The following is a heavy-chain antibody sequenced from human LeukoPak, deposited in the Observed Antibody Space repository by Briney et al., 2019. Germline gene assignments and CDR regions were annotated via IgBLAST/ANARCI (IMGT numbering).Heavy chain of an antibody. Sequence: GGSLRLSCAASGFTFDDYVTSWVRQVPGKGLEWVSGLNWNGGSTGYADSVKGRFTISRDNAKNSLYLQMNSLRAEDTAFYYCAREGYCSTTSCAYAMDVWGQGTTVTVSS. CDR1: GFTFDDYV. CDR2: LNWNGGST. V-gene: IGHV3-20*04. J-gene: IGHJ6*02. CDR3: AREGYCSTTSCAYAMDV. D-gene: IGHD2-2*01.